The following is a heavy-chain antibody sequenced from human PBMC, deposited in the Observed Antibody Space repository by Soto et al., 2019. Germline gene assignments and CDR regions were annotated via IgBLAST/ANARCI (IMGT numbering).Heavy chain of an antibody. CDR1: GYTFTSYA. CDR2: INAGNGNP. V-gene: IGHV1-3*01. D-gene: IGHD3-10*01. CDR3: ARGSGLTYFDF. J-gene: IGHJ4*02. Sequence: QVQLVQSGAEVKKPGASVKVSCKASGYTFTSYAMHWVRQAPGQRLEWMGWINAGNGNPKYSQKFQGRGTITRDTPAGTAYMGLGSLRSGDTPVYYCARGSGLTYFDFWGQGTLVTVSS.